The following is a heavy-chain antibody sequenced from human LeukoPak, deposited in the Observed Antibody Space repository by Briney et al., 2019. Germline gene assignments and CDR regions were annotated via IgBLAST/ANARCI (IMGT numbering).Heavy chain of an antibody. V-gene: IGHV3-48*02. CDR3: AVVVVAAGDAFDI. D-gene: IGHD2-15*01. J-gene: IGHJ3*02. CDR2: ISSSSSTI. CDR1: GFTFSSYS. Sequence: GGSLRLSCAASGFTFSSYSMNWVRQGPGEGLEWVSYISSSSSTIYYADSVKGRFTISRDNAKNSLYLQMNSLRDEDTAVYYCAVVVVAAGDAFDIWGQGTMVTASS.